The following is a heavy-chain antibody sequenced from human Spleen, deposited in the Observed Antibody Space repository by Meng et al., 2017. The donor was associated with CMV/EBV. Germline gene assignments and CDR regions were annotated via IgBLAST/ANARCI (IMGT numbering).Heavy chain of an antibody. J-gene: IGHJ4*02. V-gene: IGHV4-61*01. Sequence: SETLSLTCTVSGYSISSGYYWSWIRQPPGKGLEWIGYIYYSGSTNYNPSLKSRVTISVDTSKNQFSLKLSSVTAADTAVYYCARSRQYYDILTGYSPFFDYWGQGTLVTVSS. CDR2: IYYSGST. CDR1: GYSISSGYY. CDR3: ARSRQYYDILTGYSPFFDY. D-gene: IGHD3-9*01.